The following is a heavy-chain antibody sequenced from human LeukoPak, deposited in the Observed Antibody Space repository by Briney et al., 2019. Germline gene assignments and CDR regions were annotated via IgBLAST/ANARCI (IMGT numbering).Heavy chain of an antibody. Sequence: SETLSLTCGVSCDSISSGNYWNWIRQPPGKGLEWIGDIYQSGITNYNPSLKSRVTMSVDKSKNEFSLKLDSVTAADTAVYYCARDPRPRGGWFYFDYWGQGILVTVSS. V-gene: IGHV4-4*02. CDR3: ARDPRPRGGWFYFDY. D-gene: IGHD6-19*01. CDR2: IYQSGIT. CDR1: CDSISSGNY. J-gene: IGHJ4*02.